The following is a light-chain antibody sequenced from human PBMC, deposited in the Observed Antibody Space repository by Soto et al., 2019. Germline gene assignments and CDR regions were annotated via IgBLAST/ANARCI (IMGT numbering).Light chain of an antibody. J-gene: IGKJ1*01. CDR3: QQSYSSSWT. CDR1: QSISNL. Sequence: DIPMTQSPSSLSASVGDRVTITCRASQSISNLLTWYQHNPGKAPNLLIYGTSTLQSGVPSRYSDSGSGTDFTLTISSLQREDFTTYYCQQSYSSSWTFGQATKVDIK. V-gene: IGKV1-39*01. CDR2: GTS.